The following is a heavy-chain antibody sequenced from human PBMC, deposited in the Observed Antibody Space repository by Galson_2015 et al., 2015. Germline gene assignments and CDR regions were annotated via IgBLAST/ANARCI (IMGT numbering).Heavy chain of an antibody. CDR1: GFSFNTFA. D-gene: IGHD6-13*01. Sequence: LRLSCAASGFSFNTFAMSWVRQAPGKGLEWVSAINGGGGSTFYADSVRGRFTISRDNSKNTLYLQMDSLRAEDTAVYYCTKPKYSTSWYYSDNWGQGILVTVSP. J-gene: IGHJ4*02. V-gene: IGHV3-23*01. CDR3: TKPKYSTSWYYSDN. CDR2: INGGGGST.